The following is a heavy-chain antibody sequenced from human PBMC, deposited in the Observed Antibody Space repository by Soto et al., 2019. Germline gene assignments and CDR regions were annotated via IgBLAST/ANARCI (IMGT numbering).Heavy chain of an antibody. V-gene: IGHV6-1*01. Sequence: SQTLSLIGGMSGGGVATNTAVGVWIRHSPSRGLEWLGRTYYRSKWFYDYAVSVRSRITINPDTSNNQLSLQLNSVTPDDTAAYYCVRLIGSSWLDSWVQGTLVTVS. D-gene: IGHD6-13*01. CDR3: VRLIGSSWLDS. J-gene: IGHJ5*01. CDR1: GGGVATNTAV. CDR2: TYYRSKWFY.